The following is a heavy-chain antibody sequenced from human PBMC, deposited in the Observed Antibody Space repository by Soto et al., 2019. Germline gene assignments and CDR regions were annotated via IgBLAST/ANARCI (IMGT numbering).Heavy chain of an antibody. CDR2: IKQDGSEE. CDR1: GFTFSSYW. V-gene: IGHV3-7*01. D-gene: IGHD6-13*01. Sequence: EVQLVESGGGLVQPGGSLRLSCVDSGFTFSSYWMSWVRQAPVKGLEWVGNIKQDGSEENYVDSVKGRFTISRDNAKNSMYLQMNSQRVEDTAVYYCARIAASGRGWDVWGQGTTVVVSS. CDR3: ARIAASGRGWDV. J-gene: IGHJ6*02.